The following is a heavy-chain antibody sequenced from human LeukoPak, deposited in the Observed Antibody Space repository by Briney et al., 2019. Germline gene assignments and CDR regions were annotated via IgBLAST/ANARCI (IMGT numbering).Heavy chain of an antibody. V-gene: IGHV1-69*04. D-gene: IGHD5-12*01. CDR3: ATEPSRSYSFDHLDF. Sequence: ASVKVSCKTSGGTFNNCAISWVRQAPGQGLEWMGRVVPMFGIRNYPQTFRGRVNITADKATNTVYMELRSLRAEDTAIYYCATEPSRSYSFDHLDFWGLGTPVTVSS. CDR2: VVPMFGIR. J-gene: IGHJ4*02. CDR1: GGTFNNCA.